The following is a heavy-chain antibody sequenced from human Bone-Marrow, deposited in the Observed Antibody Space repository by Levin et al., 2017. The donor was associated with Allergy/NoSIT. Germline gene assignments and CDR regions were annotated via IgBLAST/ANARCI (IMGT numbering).Heavy chain of an antibody. D-gene: IGHD1-7*01. CDR2: ISAYNGNT. CDR3: ARGRRNYGAFDI. CDR1: GYTFTSYG. V-gene: IGHV1-18*01. Sequence: GESLKISCKASGYTFTSYGISWVRQAPGQGLEWMGWISAYNGNTNYAQKLQGRVTMTTDTSTSTAYMELRSLRSDDTAVYYCARGRRNYGAFDIWGQGTMVTVSS. J-gene: IGHJ3*02.